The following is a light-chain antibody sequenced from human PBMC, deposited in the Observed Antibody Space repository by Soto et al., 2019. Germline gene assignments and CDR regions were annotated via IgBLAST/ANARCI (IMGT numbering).Light chain of an antibody. J-gene: IGLJ3*02. CDR2: EVS. CDR3: SSYTSSSTRV. V-gene: IGLV2-14*01. Sequence: QSALTQPASVSGSPGQSITISCTGTSSDVGGYNYVSWYQQHPGKAPKLMIYEVSNRPSGVSHRFSGTKSGNTASLTISWLQAEDEADYYCSSYTSSSTRVFGGGTKLTVL. CDR1: SSDVGGYNY.